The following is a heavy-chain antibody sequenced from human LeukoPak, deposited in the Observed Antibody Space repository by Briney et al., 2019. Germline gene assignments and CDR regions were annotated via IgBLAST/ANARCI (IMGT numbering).Heavy chain of an antibody. CDR2: INHSGST. CDR1: GGSFSGYY. D-gene: IGHD3-9*01. CDR3: ARGPYYDILTGYYRGSKWYY. J-gene: IGHJ4*02. Sequence: SETLSLTCAVYGGSFSGYYWSWIRQPPGKGLEWIGEINHSGSTNYNPSLKSRVTISVDTSKNQFSLKLSSVTAADTAVYYCARGPYYDILTGYYRGSKWYYWGQGTLATVSS. V-gene: IGHV4-34*01.